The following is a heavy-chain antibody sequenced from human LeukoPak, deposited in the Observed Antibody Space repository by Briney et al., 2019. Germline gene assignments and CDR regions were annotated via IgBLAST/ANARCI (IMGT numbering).Heavy chain of an antibody. CDR3: ARDSHDSSGYYYDY. Sequence: GGSLRLSCAASGFTFTTYAMSWVRQAPGEGLEWVSVIFGTGINTYYAESVKGRFTISRDNSKNTVYLQMNSLRAEDTAVYYCARDSHDSSGYYYDYWGQGTLVTVSS. D-gene: IGHD3-22*01. J-gene: IGHJ4*02. CDR2: IFGTGINT. CDR1: GFTFTTYA. V-gene: IGHV3-23*01.